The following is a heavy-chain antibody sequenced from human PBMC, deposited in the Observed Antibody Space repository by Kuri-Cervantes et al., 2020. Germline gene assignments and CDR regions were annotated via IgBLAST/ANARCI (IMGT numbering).Heavy chain of an antibody. CDR1: GYTFTGYY. J-gene: IGHJ3*01. CDR3: ARDRLDPRERAFDF. D-gene: IGHD3/OR15-3a*01. Sequence: SCKASGYTFTGYYMHWVRQAPGKGLEWVAVIWYDGSNKYYAHSVKGRFTISRDNSKNTLYLQMNSLRAEDTAVYYCARDRLDPRERAFDFWGQGTMVTVSS. V-gene: IGHV3-33*04. CDR2: IWYDGSNK.